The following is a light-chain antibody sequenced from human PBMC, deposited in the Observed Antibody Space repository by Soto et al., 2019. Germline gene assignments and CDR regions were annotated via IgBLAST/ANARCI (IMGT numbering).Light chain of an antibody. CDR2: EVS. CDR3: QQYNTFWT. CDR1: QSISSW. J-gene: IGKJ1*01. V-gene: IGKV1-5*01. Sequence: GDRVTITCRASQSISSWLAWYQQKPGKAPKLLIYEVSSLESGVPSRFSAGASATEFTLTLSSLQPDDSATYYCQQYNTFWTFGQGTKVDI.